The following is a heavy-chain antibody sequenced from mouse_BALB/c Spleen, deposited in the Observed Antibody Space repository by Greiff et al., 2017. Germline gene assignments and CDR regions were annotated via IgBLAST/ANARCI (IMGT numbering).Heavy chain of an antibody. J-gene: IGHJ2*01. Sequence: EVQLVESGGGLVKPGGSLKLSCAASGFTFSSYAMSWVRQTPEKRLEWVASISSGGSTYYPDSVKGRFTISRDNAWNILYLQMSSLRSEDTAMYYCARGSYDGYYLDYWGQATTLTVSS. CDR3: ARGSYDGYYLDY. D-gene: IGHD2-3*01. CDR2: ISSGGST. CDR1: GFTFSSYA. V-gene: IGHV5-6-5*01.